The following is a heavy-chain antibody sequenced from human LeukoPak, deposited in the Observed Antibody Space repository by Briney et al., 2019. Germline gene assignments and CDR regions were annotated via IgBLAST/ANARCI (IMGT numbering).Heavy chain of an antibody. V-gene: IGHV3-23*01. CDR3: AGPGYSSSWYEGY. CDR1: GFTFSSYA. D-gene: IGHD6-13*01. Sequence: GGSLRLSRAASGFTFSSYAISWVRQAPGKGLEWVSTLSGSGGSTDYADSVKGRCTISRDNSKNTLYLQMNSLRVEDTGVYYCAGPGYSSSWYEGYWGQGTLVTVSS. CDR2: LSGSGGST. J-gene: IGHJ4*02.